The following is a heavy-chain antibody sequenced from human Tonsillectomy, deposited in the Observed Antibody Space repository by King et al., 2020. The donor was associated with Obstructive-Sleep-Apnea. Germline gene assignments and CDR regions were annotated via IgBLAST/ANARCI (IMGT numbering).Heavy chain of an antibody. CDR1: VGTFSSYA. CDR2: IIPIFGTA. D-gene: IGHD3-22*01. V-gene: IGHV1-69*01. Sequence: QLVQSGAEVKKPGSSVKVSCKASVGTFSSYAISWVRQAPGQGLEWMGGIIPIFGTANYAQKFQGRVTITADESTSTAYMELSSLRSEDTAVYYCARELLETYYYVSSGYLGAYWGQGTLVTVSS. J-gene: IGHJ4*02. CDR3: ARELLETYYYVSSGYLGAY.